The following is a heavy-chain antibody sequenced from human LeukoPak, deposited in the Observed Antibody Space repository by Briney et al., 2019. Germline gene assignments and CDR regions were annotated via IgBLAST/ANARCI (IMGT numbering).Heavy chain of an antibody. Sequence: GGSLRLSCAASGFTFSSYDMHWVRQATGKGLEWVSAIGTAGDTYYPGSVKGRFTISRENAKSSLYLQMNSLRAGDTAVYYCARGAYSSSPYYYYYMDVWGKGTTVTVSS. CDR3: ARGAYSSSPYYYYYMDV. V-gene: IGHV3-13*01. J-gene: IGHJ6*03. CDR1: GFTFSSYD. D-gene: IGHD6-6*01. CDR2: IGTAGDT.